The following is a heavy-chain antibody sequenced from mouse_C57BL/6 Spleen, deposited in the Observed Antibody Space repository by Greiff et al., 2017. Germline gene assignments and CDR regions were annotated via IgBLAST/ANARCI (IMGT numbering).Heavy chain of an antibody. CDR3: ARGYYGSSSRLY. Sequence: VQLQQSGAELVKPGASVQLSCKASGYTFTSYWMHWVKQRPGQGLEWIGMIHPNSGSTNYNEKFKSKATLTVDKSSSTAYMQLSSLTSEDSAVYYCARGYYGSSSRLYWGQGTTLTVSS. CDR1: GYTFTSYW. CDR2: IHPNSGST. D-gene: IGHD1-1*01. V-gene: IGHV1-64*01. J-gene: IGHJ2*01.